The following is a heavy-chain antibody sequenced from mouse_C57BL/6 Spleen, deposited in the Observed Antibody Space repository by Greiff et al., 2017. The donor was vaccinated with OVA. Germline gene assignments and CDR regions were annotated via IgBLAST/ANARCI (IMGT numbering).Heavy chain of an antibody. CDR2: ISDGGSYT. D-gene: IGHD3-3*01. CDR3: AREEGDAWFAY. Sequence: DVKLVESGGGLVKPGGSLKLSCAASGFTFSSYAMSWVRQTPEKRLEWVATISDGGSYTYYPDNVKGRFTISRDNAKNNLYLQMSHLKSEDTAMYYCAREEGDAWFAYWGQGTLVTVSA. J-gene: IGHJ3*01. CDR1: GFTFSSYA. V-gene: IGHV5-4*01.